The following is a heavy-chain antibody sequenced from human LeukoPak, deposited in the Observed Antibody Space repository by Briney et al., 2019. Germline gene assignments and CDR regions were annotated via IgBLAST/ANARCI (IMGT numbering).Heavy chain of an antibody. D-gene: IGHD6-13*01. CDR1: GGSISSSSYY. CDR2: IFYTGSI. CDR3: ARDAGYSSRQLDY. J-gene: IGHJ4*02. V-gene: IGHV4-39*07. Sequence: PLETLSLTCTVSGGSISSSSYYWAWIRQPPGKGLEWIGSIFYTGSIYYSSSLKSRVTISVDTSKNQFSLKLNSVTAADTAVYFCARDAGYSSRQLDYWGQGTLVTVSS.